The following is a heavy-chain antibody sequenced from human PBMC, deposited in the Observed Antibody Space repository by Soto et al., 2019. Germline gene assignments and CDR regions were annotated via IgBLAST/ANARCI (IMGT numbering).Heavy chain of an antibody. CDR1: GGSISSSSYY. Sequence: PSETLSLTCTVSGGSISSSSYYWGWIRQPPGKGLEWIGSIYYSGITYYNPSLKSRVTISVDTSKNQFSLKLSSVTAADTAVYYCARDTYYYDSVGYSLIDYWGEGTLVTLSS. CDR3: ARDTYYYDSVGYSLIDY. J-gene: IGHJ4*02. D-gene: IGHD3-22*01. CDR2: IYYSGIT. V-gene: IGHV4-39*02.